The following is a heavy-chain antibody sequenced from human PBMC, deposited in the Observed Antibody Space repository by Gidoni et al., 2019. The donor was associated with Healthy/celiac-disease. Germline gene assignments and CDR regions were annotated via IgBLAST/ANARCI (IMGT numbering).Heavy chain of an antibody. CDR3: ARLGGIVVVPAATDWFDP. D-gene: IGHD2-2*01. Sequence: EVQLVQSGAEVKKPGESLKISCKGSGYSFTSYWIGWVRQMPGKGLEWMGIIYPGDSDTRYSPSFQGQVTISADKSISTAYLQWSSLKASDTAMYYCARLGGIVVVPAATDWFDPWGQGTLVTVSS. CDR2: IYPGDSDT. J-gene: IGHJ5*02. CDR1: GYSFTSYW. V-gene: IGHV5-51*03.